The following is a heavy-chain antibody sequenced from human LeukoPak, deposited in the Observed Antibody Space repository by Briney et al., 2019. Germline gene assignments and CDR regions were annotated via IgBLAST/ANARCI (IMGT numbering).Heavy chain of an antibody. CDR2: IYTSGST. CDR3: ARDKRWDCSSTSCYRIDP. V-gene: IGHV4-4*07. J-gene: IGHJ5*02. Sequence: SETLSLTCTVSGGSISSYYWSWIRQPAGKGLEWIGRIYTSGSTNYNPSLKSRVTMSVVTSKNQFSLKLSSVTAADTAVYYCARDKRWDCSSTSCYRIDPWGQGTLVTVSS. D-gene: IGHD2-2*02. CDR1: GGSISSYY.